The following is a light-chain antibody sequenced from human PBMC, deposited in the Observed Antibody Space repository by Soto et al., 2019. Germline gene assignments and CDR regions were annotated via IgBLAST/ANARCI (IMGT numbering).Light chain of an antibody. J-gene: IGLJ3*02. V-gene: IGLV2-14*01. CDR2: EVS. CDR1: SSDLGDYNY. Sequence: QSVLTQPASVSGYPGQSITISCTGTSSDLGDYNYVSWYQQHPGKATKLMIYEVSNRPSGVSNRFSGSKSGNTASLTISGLQAEDEADYYCSSYTSSNTVVFGGGTKLTVL. CDR3: SSYTSSNTVV.